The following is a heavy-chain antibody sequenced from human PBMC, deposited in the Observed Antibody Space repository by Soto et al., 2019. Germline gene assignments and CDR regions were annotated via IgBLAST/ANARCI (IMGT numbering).Heavy chain of an antibody. J-gene: IGHJ5*02. CDR3: ARESPTLYVWGSYRYSWFDP. Sequence: QVQLVQSGAEVKKPGASVKVSCKASGYTFTSYYMHWVRQAPGQVLEWMGIINPSGGSTSYAQKFQGRVTMTRDTSTSTVYMELSSLRSEDTAVYYCARESPTLYVWGSYRYSWFDPWGQGTLVTVSS. CDR2: INPSGGST. D-gene: IGHD3-16*02. V-gene: IGHV1-46*01. CDR1: GYTFTSYY.